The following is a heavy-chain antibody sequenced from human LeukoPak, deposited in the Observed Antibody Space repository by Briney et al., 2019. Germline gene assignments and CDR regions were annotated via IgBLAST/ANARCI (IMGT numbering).Heavy chain of an antibody. CDR3: AKRLGYYDSSEGYFDQ. CDR2: ISYDGSYK. CDR1: GFTFSSFG. V-gene: IGHV3-30*18. Sequence: PGGSLRLSCAASGFTFSSFGTHWVRQAPGKGLEWVAVISYDGSYKNYVDSVKGRFTISRDISKNTLYLQMNSLRAEDTAVYYCAKRLGYYDSSEGYFDQWGQGTLVTVSS. D-gene: IGHD3-22*01. J-gene: IGHJ4*02.